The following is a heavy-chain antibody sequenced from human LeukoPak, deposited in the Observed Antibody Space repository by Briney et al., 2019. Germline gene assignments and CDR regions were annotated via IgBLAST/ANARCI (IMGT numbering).Heavy chain of an antibody. V-gene: IGHV1-18*01. D-gene: IGHD7-27*01. CDR3: ARSTLGIEFDY. CDR2: ISAYNDNA. CDR1: GYSFTNYG. J-gene: IGHJ4*02. Sequence: ASVKVSCKASGYSFTNYGISWVRQAPGQGLEWMGWISAYNDNAHYAQGLEGRVTMTTETSTRTAYMELRSLRSDGTAVYYCARSTLGIEFDYWGQGSLVTVSS.